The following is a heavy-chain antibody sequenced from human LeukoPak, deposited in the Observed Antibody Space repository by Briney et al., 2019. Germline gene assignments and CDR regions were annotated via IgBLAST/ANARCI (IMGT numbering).Heavy chain of an antibody. CDR3: ARDYPSKYGDYVEGYFDY. J-gene: IGHJ4*02. V-gene: IGHV3-11*01. D-gene: IGHD4-17*01. CDR1: GFTFSDYY. CDR2: ISISGSTI. Sequence: GGSLRLSCAASGFTFSDYYMSWIRQAPGKGLGWVSYISISGSTIYYADSVKGRFTISRDNAKNSLYLQMNSLRAEDTAVYYCARDYPSKYGDYVEGYFDYWGQGTLVTVSS.